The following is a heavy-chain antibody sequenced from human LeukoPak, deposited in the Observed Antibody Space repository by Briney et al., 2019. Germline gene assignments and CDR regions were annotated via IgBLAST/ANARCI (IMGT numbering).Heavy chain of an antibody. Sequence: SVKVSCTASGFTFTSSAVQWVRQARGQRLEWIGWIVVGSGNTNYAQKFQERVTITRDMSTSTAYMELSSLRSEDTAVYYCAAESWPYDSSGYFTSYDRKDAFDIWGQGTMVTVSS. V-gene: IGHV1-58*01. CDR3: AAESWPYDSSGYFTSYDRKDAFDI. CDR1: GFTFTSSA. D-gene: IGHD3-22*01. J-gene: IGHJ3*02. CDR2: IVVGSGNT.